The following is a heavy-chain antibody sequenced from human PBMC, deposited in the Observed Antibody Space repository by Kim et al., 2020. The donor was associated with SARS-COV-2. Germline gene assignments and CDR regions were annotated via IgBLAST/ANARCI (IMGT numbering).Heavy chain of an antibody. V-gene: IGHV4-4*02. CDR2: ISDGGNT. CDR1: GASITRSDW. CDR3: ARVRAGLSWFDP. Sequence: SETLSLTCAVSGASITRSDWWTWLRQHPGKGLEWIGEISDGGNTNYNPSLGNRVTISMDKSKNHFSLKLTSATAVDTAVYFCARVRAGLSWFDPWGQGTLVTVSS. J-gene: IGHJ5*02. D-gene: IGHD3-16*01.